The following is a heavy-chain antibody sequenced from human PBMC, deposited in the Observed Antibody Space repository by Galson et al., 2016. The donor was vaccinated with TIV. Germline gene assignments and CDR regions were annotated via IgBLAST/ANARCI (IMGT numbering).Heavy chain of an antibody. J-gene: IGHJ6*02. V-gene: IGHV3-30-3*01. CDR1: GFSFSRNA. CDR2: ISYDGTNR. D-gene: IGHD1-26*01. CDR3: ATSTVGENIYYYGMDV. Sequence: SLRLSCAASGFSFSRNAMHWVRQTPGRGLEWVAVISYDGTNRYYADSVKGRLTVSRDNSRNTVYLQMNSVRTEDTALYYCATSTVGENIYYYGMDVWGQGTSVTVSS.